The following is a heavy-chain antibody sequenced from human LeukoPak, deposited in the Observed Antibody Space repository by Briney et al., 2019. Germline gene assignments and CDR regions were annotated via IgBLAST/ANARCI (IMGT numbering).Heavy chain of an antibody. D-gene: IGHD6-19*01. V-gene: IGHV4-34*01. CDR3: AREVAGTPWIDY. CDR1: GGSFSAYY. J-gene: IGHJ4*02. Sequence: PSETLSLTCAIYGGSFSAYYWSWIRQPPGKGLEWIGEINHSGSTNYNPSLKSRVTISVDTSKNQFSLKLSSMTAADTAVYYCAREVAGTPWIDYWGQGTLVTVSS. CDR2: INHSGST.